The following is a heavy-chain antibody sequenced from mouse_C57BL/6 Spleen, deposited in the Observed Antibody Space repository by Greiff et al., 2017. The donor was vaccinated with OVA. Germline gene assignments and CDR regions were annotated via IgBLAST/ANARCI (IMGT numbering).Heavy chain of an antibody. D-gene: IGHD2-1*01. CDR1: GYTFTSYW. V-gene: IGHV1-50*01. CDR2: IDPSDSYT. CDR3: ARFNYPFAY. Sequence: VQLQQPGAELVKPGASVKLSCTASGYTFTSYWMQWVKQRPGQGLEWIGEIDPSDSYTNYNQKFKGKATLTVDTSSSTAYMQLSSLTSEDSAVYYCARFNYPFAYWGQGTMVTVSA. J-gene: IGHJ3*01.